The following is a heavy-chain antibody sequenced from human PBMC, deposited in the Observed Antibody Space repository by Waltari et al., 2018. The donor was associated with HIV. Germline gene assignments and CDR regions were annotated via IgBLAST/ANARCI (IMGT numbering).Heavy chain of an antibody. CDR3: ARDDYINYWTTSTNWFDP. CDR2: ISNGGYRT. Sequence: EMQLLESGGGLVQTGGYLRLSFAAQGFIFGGYGMGWVRQAPGRGLGWVAAISNGGYRTYYADSVKGRFAISRDPSNNTVSLQMNNPRVEDTAFYYCARDDYINYWTTSTNWFDPWGQGTLVTVSP. D-gene: IGHD4-4*01. J-gene: IGHJ5*02. V-gene: IGHV3-23*01. CDR1: GFIFGGYG.